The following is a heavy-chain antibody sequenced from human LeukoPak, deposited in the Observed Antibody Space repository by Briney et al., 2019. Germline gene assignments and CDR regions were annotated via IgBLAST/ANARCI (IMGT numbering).Heavy chain of an antibody. CDR3: ARDRYYYDSSGYPGY. CDR2: ISAYNGNT. CDR1: GCTFTSYG. D-gene: IGHD3-22*01. J-gene: IGHJ4*02. V-gene: IGHV1-18*01. Sequence: ASVKVSCKASGCTFTSYGISWVRQAPGQGLEWMGWISAYNGNTNYAQKLQGRVTMTTDTSTSTAYMKLRSLRSDDTAVYYCARDRYYYDSSGYPGYWGQGTLVTVSS.